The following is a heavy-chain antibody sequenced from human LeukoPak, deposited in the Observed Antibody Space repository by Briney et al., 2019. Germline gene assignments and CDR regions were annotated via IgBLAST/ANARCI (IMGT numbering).Heavy chain of an antibody. Sequence: GGSLRLSYAASGFSFSSYRMNWVRQAPGKGLEWVASISSNNGYIYYADSVKGRFTISRDNGENSLHLQMNSLRAEDAAVYYCARDLGTRKSIAFADWGQGTLVIVSS. V-gene: IGHV3-21*01. D-gene: IGHD6-6*01. CDR3: ARDLGTRKSIAFAD. CDR2: ISSNNGYI. J-gene: IGHJ4*02. CDR1: GFSFSSYR.